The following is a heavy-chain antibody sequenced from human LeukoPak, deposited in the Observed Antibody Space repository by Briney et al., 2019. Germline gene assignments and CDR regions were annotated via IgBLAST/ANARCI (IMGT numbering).Heavy chain of an antibody. CDR1: GFTFSSYS. J-gene: IGHJ6*03. CDR2: ISSSSSTI. D-gene: IGHD3-22*01. Sequence: PGGSLRLSCAASGFTFSSYSMNWVRQAPGKVLEWVSYISSSSSTIYYADSVKGRFTISRDNAKNSLYLQMNSLRAEDTAVYYCARAHYYDSSGYYYYYYYYMDVWGKGITVTVSS. V-gene: IGHV3-48*01. CDR3: ARAHYYDSSGYYYYYYYYMDV.